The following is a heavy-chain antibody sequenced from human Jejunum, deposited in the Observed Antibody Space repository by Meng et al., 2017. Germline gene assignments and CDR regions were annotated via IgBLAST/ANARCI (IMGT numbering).Heavy chain of an antibody. CDR2: RWYDGSEK. J-gene: IGHJ3*02. Sequence: GESLKISCAVSGFIFSRYGMHWVRQAPGKGLEWVALRWYDGSEKYYADPVKGRFTVSRDNSKNMLYLQMNSLRADATAVYYCARDKIKGTYGADAFDMWGQGTRVTVSS. V-gene: IGHV3-33*01. D-gene: IGHD4/OR15-4a*01. CDR1: GFIFSRYG. CDR3: ARDKIKGTYGADAFDM.